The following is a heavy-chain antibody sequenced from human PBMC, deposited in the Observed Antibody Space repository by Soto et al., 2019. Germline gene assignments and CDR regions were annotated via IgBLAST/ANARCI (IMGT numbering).Heavy chain of an antibody. CDR3: AKPKRAAHWYFDL. Sequence: SLRLSCAASGFTFDDYAMHWVRQAPGKGLEWVSGISWNSGSIGYADSVKGRFTISRDNAKNSLYLQMNSLRAEDTALYYCAKPKRAAHWYFDLWGRGTLVTVSS. D-gene: IGHD6-13*01. CDR1: GFTFDDYA. J-gene: IGHJ2*01. V-gene: IGHV3-9*01. CDR2: ISWNSGSI.